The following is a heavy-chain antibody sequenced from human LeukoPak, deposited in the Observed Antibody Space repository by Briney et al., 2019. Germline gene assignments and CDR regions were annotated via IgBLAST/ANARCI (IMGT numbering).Heavy chain of an antibody. D-gene: IGHD2-8*01. Sequence: GGSLRLSCAASGFAFDEFAMHWVPQAPGKGLKGVSRISGDGGSTYYADSVKGRFTISRDNSKNSLSLQMNSLRTEDTALYFCATDSAVYYCTSHTSFQYYPDYWGQGTLVTVSS. CDR3: ATDSAVYYCTSHTSFQYYPDY. CDR2: ISGDGGST. V-gene: IGHV3-43*02. J-gene: IGHJ4*02. CDR1: GFAFDEFA.